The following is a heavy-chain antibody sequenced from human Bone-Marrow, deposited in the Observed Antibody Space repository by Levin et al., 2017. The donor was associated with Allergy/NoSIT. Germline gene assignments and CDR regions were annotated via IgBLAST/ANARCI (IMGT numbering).Heavy chain of an antibody. V-gene: IGHV3-23*01. Sequence: PGGSLRLSCAASGFMFSSYAMSWVRQAPGKGLEWVSSISGSGGITNYADSVKGRFSISRDNSNNTLYVQMNNLRAEDTALYYCAKDGGEHQLVRDFDYWGQGTLVTVSS. CDR1: GFMFSSYA. CDR2: ISGSGGIT. D-gene: IGHD6-13*01. CDR3: AKDGGEHQLVRDFDY. J-gene: IGHJ4*02.